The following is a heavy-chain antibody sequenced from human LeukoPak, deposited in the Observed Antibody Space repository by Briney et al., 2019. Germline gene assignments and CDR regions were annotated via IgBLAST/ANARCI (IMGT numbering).Heavy chain of an antibody. Sequence: PSDTLSLTCAVYVGTFSDYYWNWIRQSPGKGLEWIGEVNDSGNTNVNPSLRSRVIISADTSNNQFSLKLISVTAADTAVYYCARGQGATVPQVGKNWFDPWGQGTLVIVSP. D-gene: IGHD1-26*01. CDR1: VGTFSDYY. CDR3: ARGQGATVPQVGKNWFDP. V-gene: IGHV4-34*01. J-gene: IGHJ5*02. CDR2: VNDSGNT.